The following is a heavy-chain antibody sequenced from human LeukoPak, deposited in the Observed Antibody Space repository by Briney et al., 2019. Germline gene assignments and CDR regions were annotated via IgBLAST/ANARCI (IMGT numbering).Heavy chain of an antibody. Sequence: SETLSLTCAVSGGSISSGGYSWSWIRQPPGKGLEWIGYIYHSGSTYYNPSLKSRVTISVDRSKNQFSLHLSSVTAADTAVYYCARGSLEWLLFDYWGQGTLVTVSS. V-gene: IGHV4-30-2*01. CDR3: ARGSLEWLLFDY. J-gene: IGHJ4*02. CDR2: IYHSGST. CDR1: GGSISSGGYS. D-gene: IGHD3-3*01.